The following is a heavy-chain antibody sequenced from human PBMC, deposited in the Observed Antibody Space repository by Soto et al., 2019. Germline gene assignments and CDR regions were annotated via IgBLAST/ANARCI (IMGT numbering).Heavy chain of an antibody. J-gene: IGHJ4*01. CDR3: ARDGLALAPERSY. Sequence: QVQLVQSGAEVKKPGASVKVSCKASGYTFTSYAMHWVRQAPGQRLEWMGWINAGNGNTKYSQKFQGRVTITRDTSASTAHMEMSSLRSEDTAVYYFARDGLALAPERSYWGHVTLVTVSS. CDR2: INAGNGNT. V-gene: IGHV1-3*01. CDR1: GYTFTSYA. D-gene: IGHD6-19*01.